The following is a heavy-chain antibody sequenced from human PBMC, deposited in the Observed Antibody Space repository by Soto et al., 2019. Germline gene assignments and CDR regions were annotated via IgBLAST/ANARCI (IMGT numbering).Heavy chain of an antibody. CDR2: ISGSGGST. CDR3: AKDPAYVSAQLDPLYDFWGGYYNYFDY. J-gene: IGHJ4*02. D-gene: IGHD3-3*01. V-gene: IGHV3-23*01. CDR1: GFTFSSYA. Sequence: EVQLLESGGGLVQPGGSLRLSCAASGFTFSSYAMSWVRRAPGKGLEWVSAISGSGGSTYYADSVKGRFTISRDNSTNTLYLQMNSLRAEDTAVYYCAKDPAYVSAQLDPLYDFWGGYYNYFDYWGQGTLVTVSS.